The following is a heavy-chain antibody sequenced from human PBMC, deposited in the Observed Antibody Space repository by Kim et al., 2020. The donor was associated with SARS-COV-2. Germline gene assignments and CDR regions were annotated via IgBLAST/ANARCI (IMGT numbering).Heavy chain of an antibody. D-gene: IGHD2-15*01. V-gene: IGHV4-59*01. Sequence: SETLSLTCTVSGGSISSYYWSWIRQPPGKGLEWIGYIYYSGSTNYNPSLKSRVTISVDTSKNQFSLKLSSVTAADTAVYYCAAGLRRSIVDYWGQGTLVTVSS. J-gene: IGHJ4*02. CDR3: AAGLRRSIVDY. CDR1: GGSISSYY. CDR2: IYYSGST.